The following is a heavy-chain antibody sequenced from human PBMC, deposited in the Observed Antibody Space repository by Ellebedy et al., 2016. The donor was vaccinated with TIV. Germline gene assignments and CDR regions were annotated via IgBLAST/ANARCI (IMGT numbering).Heavy chain of an antibody. CDR2: INSDGSST. J-gene: IGHJ5*02. CDR1: GFTFSSYW. D-gene: IGHD3-16*01. Sequence: GESLKISXAASGFTFSSYWMHWVRQAPGKGLVWVSRINSDGSSTSYADSVKGRFTISRDNAKNTLYLQMNSLRAEDTAVYYCAREIMITFGGVEGYNWFDPWGQGTLVTVSS. CDR3: AREIMITFGGVEGYNWFDP. V-gene: IGHV3-74*01.